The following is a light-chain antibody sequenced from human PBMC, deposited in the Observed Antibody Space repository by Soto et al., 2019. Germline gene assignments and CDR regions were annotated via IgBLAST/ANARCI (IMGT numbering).Light chain of an antibody. J-gene: IGKJ1*01. CDR1: RSINSY. V-gene: IGKV1-39*01. CDR2: TAS. Sequence: IQMTQSPSSLSASVGDRVTITCRASRSINSYLNWYQQKPGKAPNLLIYTASTLQSGVPSRFSGSGSGTDFTLTINNLQPEDFATYYCQQGFSTLWTFGQGTKVDIK. CDR3: QQGFSTLWT.